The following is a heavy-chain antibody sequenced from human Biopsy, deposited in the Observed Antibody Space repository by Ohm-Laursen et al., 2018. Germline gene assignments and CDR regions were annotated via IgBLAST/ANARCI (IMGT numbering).Heavy chain of an antibody. CDR2: ICPYNGNT. Sequence: EPSAYLSCNVSVGTFTSFATSCVRQTPRQGPEWSGWICPYNGNTNYTQKFQDRVTMTTDTSTSTAYLDLTSLTSDDTAVYYCARDVSSELNSPSDVDFWGQGSPVTVS. CDR3: ARDVSSELNSPSDVDF. J-gene: IGHJ4*02. CDR1: VGTFTSFA. V-gene: IGHV1-18*01. D-gene: IGHD4-23*01.